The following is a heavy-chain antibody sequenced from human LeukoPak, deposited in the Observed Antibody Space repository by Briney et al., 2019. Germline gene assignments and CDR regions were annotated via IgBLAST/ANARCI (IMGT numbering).Heavy chain of an antibody. Sequence: GGSLRLSCAASGFTVSSNYMSWVRQAPGKGLEWVSVINSGGSTYYADSVKGRFTISRDNSKNTLYLQMNSLRAEDTAVYYCAITMIVREYYFDYWGQGTLVTVSS. CDR3: AITMIVREYYFDY. V-gene: IGHV3-53*01. D-gene: IGHD3-22*01. J-gene: IGHJ4*02. CDR1: GFTVSSNY. CDR2: INSGGST.